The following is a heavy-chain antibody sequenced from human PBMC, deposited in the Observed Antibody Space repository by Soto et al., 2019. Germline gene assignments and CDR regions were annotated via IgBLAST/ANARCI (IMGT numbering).Heavy chain of an antibody. Sequence: GGSLRLSCAASGFTFSSYGMHWVRQAPGKGLEWVAVIWYDGSNKYYADSVKGRFTISRDNSKNTLYLQMNSLRAEDTAVYYCARGYSSSWSANWFDPWGQGTLVTVPQ. V-gene: IGHV3-33*01. D-gene: IGHD6-13*01. J-gene: IGHJ5*02. CDR2: IWYDGSNK. CDR1: GFTFSSYG. CDR3: ARGYSSSWSANWFDP.